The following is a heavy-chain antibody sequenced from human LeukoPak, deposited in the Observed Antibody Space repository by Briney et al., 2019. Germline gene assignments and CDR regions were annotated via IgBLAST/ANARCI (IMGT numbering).Heavy chain of an antibody. J-gene: IGHJ3*02. CDR3: ARLRVAGDAFDI. V-gene: IGHV5-51*01. CDR1: GSRFTSYW. CDR2: IYPGDSDT. Sequence: LGASLQISCKGSGSRFTSYWIGWVRQLPGKGLEWMGIIYPGDSDTRYSPSFQGQVTISADKSISTAYLQWSSLKASDTAMYYCARLRVAGDAFDIWGQGTMVTVSS. D-gene: IGHD6-19*01.